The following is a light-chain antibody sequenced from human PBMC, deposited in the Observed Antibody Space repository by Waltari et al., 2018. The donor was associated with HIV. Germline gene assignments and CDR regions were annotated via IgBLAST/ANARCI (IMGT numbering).Light chain of an antibody. V-gene: IGLV10-54*01. J-gene: IGLJ3*02. CDR3: TAWDSSLSAWV. Sequence: QAGLTQPPSVSKGLRQTATPTCTGNSNNVGYEGAAWLQQHQGHPPNLPPCRNNNRPSGISERFSASRSGDTASLTITGLQPEDEADYYCTAWDSSLSAWVFGGGTKLTVL. CDR1: SNNVGYEG. CDR2: RNN.